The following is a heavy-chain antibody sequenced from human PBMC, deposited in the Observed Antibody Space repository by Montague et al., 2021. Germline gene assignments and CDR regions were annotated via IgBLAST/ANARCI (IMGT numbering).Heavy chain of an antibody. CDR2: IYHGTT. D-gene: IGHD1-26*01. Sequence: SETLSLTCTVSGNSISGKYFWSWVRQPLGKGLEWIGEIYHGTTSYSPSLKGRLTVSMDTSKNQFSLKLSSVTAADTAVYYCAVGSESAWELLHHWGQGILVTASS. CDR3: AVGSESAWELLHH. V-gene: IGHV4-4*02. CDR1: GNSISGKYF. J-gene: IGHJ5*02.